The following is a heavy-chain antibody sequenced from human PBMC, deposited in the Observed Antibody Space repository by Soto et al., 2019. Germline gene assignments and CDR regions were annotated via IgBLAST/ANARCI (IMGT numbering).Heavy chain of an antibody. CDR3: ARHKNNSSGPSAY. V-gene: IGHV4-39*01. CDR1: GGSISSSSYY. CDR2: IYYSGST. J-gene: IGHJ4*02. Sequence: QLQLQESGPGLVKPSETLSLTCTVSGGSISSSSYYWGWIRQPPGKGLEWIGRIYYSGSTYYNPSRLSRVTISADTSKNQFSLKLRSVTAAATAAYYCARHKNNSSGPSAYWGQGTLVTVSS. D-gene: IGHD3-22*01.